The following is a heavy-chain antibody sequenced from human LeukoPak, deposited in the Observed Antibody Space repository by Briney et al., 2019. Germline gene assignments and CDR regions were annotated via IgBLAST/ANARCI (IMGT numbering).Heavy chain of an antibody. CDR1: GGCISSSSYY. CDR2: IYYSGST. J-gene: IGHJ4*02. Sequence: SETLSLTCTVSGGCISSSSYYWGWILQPPGKGLEWIGSIYYSGSTYYNPSLKSRVTISVDTSKNQFSLKLSSVTAADTAVYYCARSGVAVAALFDYWGQGTLVTVSS. D-gene: IGHD6-6*01. CDR3: ARSGVAVAALFDY. V-gene: IGHV4-39*01.